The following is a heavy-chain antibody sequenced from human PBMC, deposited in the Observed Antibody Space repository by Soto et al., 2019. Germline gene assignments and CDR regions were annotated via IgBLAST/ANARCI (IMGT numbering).Heavy chain of an antibody. CDR2: ISGSGGST. D-gene: IGHD3-3*01. J-gene: IGHJ4*02. V-gene: IGHV3-23*01. CDR1: GFTFSSYA. CDR3: AKNLRFLEWLFYYFDY. Sequence: GGSLRLSCAASGFTFSSYAMSWVRQAPGKGLEWVSAISGSGGSTYYADSVKGRFTISRDNSKNTLYLQMNSLRAEDTAVYYCAKNLRFLEWLFYYFDYWGQGTLVTVSS.